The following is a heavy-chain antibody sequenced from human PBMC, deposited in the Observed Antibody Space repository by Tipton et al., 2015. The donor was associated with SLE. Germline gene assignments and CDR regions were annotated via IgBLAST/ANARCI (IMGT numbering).Heavy chain of an antibody. CDR1: VGSISSYY. CDR2: IYYSGST. J-gene: IGHJ3*02. D-gene: IGHD3-9*01. V-gene: IGHV4-59*08. CDR3: ARVPLHYDISDAFDI. Sequence: TLSLTCTVSVGSISSYYWSWIRQPPGKGLEWIGYIYYSGSTYYNPSLKSRVTISVDTSKNQFSLKLSSVTAADTAVYYCARVPLHYDISDAFDIWGQGTMVTVSS.